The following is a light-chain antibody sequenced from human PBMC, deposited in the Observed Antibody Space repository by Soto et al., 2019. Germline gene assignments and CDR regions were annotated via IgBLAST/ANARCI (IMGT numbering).Light chain of an antibody. CDR2: GAS. J-gene: IGKJ5*01. CDR1: QGVSSY. Sequence: EIVMTQSPATLCLSPGERVTLSCRASQGVSSYLAWYQQKPGQAPRLLIYGASTRATGIPARFSGSGSGTEFTLTISSLQSEDFAVYYCQQYNNWPSITFGQGTRLEIK. V-gene: IGKV3-15*01. CDR3: QQYNNWPSIT.